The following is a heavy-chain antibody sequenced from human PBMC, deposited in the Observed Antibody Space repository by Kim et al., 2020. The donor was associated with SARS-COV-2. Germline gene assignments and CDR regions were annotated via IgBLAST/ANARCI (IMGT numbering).Heavy chain of an antibody. CDR1: GFTFSNYA. D-gene: IGHD3-3*01. CDR3: ARDSAITIFGVVIINYGYGLDV. Sequence: GGSLRLSCAASGFTFSNYAMHWVRQAPGKGLEYVSAISSNGGSTYYADSVKGRFTISRDNSKNTLYLQMGSLRAEDMAVYYCARDSAITIFGVVIINYGYGLDVWGQGTPVTVSS. V-gene: IGHV3-64*02. J-gene: IGHJ6*02. CDR2: ISSNGGST.